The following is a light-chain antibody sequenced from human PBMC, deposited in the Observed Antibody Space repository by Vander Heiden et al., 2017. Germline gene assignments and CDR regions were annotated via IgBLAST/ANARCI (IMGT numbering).Light chain of an antibody. CDR1: SSNIRSNT. Sequence: QSVLTQPPSASGTPGQRVTMSCSGNSSNIRSNTVNWYKQLPGTAPKRLIYSNNQRPSGVPDRFSGSKYGTSASLAISGLQSEDEADYYCAAWDDSLNGWVFGGGTKLTVL. J-gene: IGLJ3*02. CDR3: AAWDDSLNGWV. V-gene: IGLV1-44*01. CDR2: SNN.